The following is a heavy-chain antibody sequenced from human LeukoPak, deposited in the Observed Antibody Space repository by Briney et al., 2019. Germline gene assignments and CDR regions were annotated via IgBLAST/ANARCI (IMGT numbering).Heavy chain of an antibody. D-gene: IGHD1-1*01. Sequence: GGSLRLSCAASGFTFSSCTMHWVRQAPGKGLEWVAFIYYDGSNIYYADYVKGRFTISRDISKNTLYLQMDSLRAEDTAIYYCARDWKTNSFDYWGQGTLVTVSS. V-gene: IGHV3-30*04. J-gene: IGHJ4*02. CDR3: ARDWKTNSFDY. CDR1: GFTFSSCT. CDR2: IYYDGSNI.